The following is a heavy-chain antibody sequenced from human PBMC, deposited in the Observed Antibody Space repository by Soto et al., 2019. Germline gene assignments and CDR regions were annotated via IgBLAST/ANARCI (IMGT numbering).Heavy chain of an antibody. CDR3: ARGRVAPAAALPDAFDI. V-gene: IGHV4-34*02. CDR2: INHSGST. D-gene: IGHD2-2*01. CDR1: GGSFSSYY. Sequence: QVQLQQWGAGLLKPSETLSLTCAVYGGSFSSYYWTWIRQPPGKGLEWIGEINHSGSTNYNPSLTSRVTISVDTSKNQFSLKLSSVTVADTAVYHCARGRVAPAAALPDAFDIWGQGTMVTVSS. J-gene: IGHJ3*02.